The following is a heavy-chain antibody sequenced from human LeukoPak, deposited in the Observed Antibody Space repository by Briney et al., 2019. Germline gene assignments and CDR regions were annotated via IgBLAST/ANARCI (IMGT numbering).Heavy chain of an antibody. D-gene: IGHD3-10*01. CDR3: ARWGPPGMVRGVIITSAFDI. J-gene: IGHJ3*02. V-gene: IGHV4-59*01. Sequence: SETLSLTCAVYGGSFSGYYWSWIRQPPGKGLEWIGYIYYSGSTNYNPSLKSRVTISVDTSKNQFSLKLSSVTAADTAVYYCARWGPPGMVRGVIITSAFDIWGQGTMVTVSA. CDR1: GGSFSGYY. CDR2: IYYSGST.